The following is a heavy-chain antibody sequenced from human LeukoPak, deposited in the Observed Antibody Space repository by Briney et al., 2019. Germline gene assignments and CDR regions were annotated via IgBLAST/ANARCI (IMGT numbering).Heavy chain of an antibody. CDR3: ATPPYYYDSSGYYFY. CDR2: FDPEDGET. D-gene: IGHD3-22*01. CDR1: GYTLTELS. Sequence: ASVKVSCKVSGYTLTELSMHWVRQAPGKGLEWMGGFDPEDGETIYAQKFQGRVTMTEDTSTDTAYMELSSLRSEDTAVYYCATPPYYYDSSGYYFYWGQGTLVTVSP. V-gene: IGHV1-24*01. J-gene: IGHJ4*02.